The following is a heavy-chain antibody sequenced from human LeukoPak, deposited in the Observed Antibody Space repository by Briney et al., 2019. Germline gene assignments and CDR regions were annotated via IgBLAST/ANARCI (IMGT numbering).Heavy chain of an antibody. V-gene: IGHV3-48*03. CDR2: ISSSGSTI. CDR3: ARDEEGGSYFFPAFDI. CDR1: GFTFSSYE. J-gene: IGHJ3*02. Sequence: GGSLRLSCAASGFTFSSYEMNWVRQAPGKGLEWVSYISSSGSTIYYADSVKGRFTISRDNAKNSLYLQMNSLGAEDTAVYYCARDEEGGSYFFPAFDIWGQGTMVTVSS. D-gene: IGHD1-26*01.